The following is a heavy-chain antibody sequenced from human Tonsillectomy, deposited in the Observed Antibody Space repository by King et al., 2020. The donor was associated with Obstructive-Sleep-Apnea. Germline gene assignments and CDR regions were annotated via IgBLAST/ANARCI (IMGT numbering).Heavy chain of an antibody. CDR2: ISLDEGKK. V-gene: IGHV3-33*05. J-gene: IGHJ4*02. CDR3: AKVGGVGAAAGIGVYHFDY. CDR1: GFTFSSYG. Sequence: VQLVQSGGGVVQPGRSLRLSCTASGFTFSSYGMHWVRQAPGKGLQWVAVISLDEGKKYYADSVKGRFTISRDNSKNTLYLQMKNLRAADTAVYYCAKVGGVGAAAGIGVYHFDYWGQGTLVTVSS. D-gene: IGHD6-13*01.